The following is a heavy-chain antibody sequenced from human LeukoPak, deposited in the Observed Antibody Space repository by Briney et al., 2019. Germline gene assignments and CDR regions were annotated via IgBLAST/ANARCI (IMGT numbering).Heavy chain of an antibody. CDR1: GGSISSYY. V-gene: IGHV4-4*07. J-gene: IGHJ4*02. CDR2: IYNSGST. CDR3: ARWNSGSSSFDF. D-gene: IGHD1-26*01. Sequence: SETLSLTCSVSGGSISSYYWSWIRQPAGKGLEWIGRIYNSGSTNYNPSLKSRVTISVDKSKNQFSLKLSSVTAADTAVYYCARWNSGSSSFDFWGQGTLVTVSS.